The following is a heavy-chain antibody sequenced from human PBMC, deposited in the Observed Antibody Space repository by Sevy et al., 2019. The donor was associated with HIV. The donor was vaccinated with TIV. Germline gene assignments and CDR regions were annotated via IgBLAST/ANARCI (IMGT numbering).Heavy chain of an antibody. V-gene: IGHV3-48*02. CDR2: ISSSSSTI. Sequence: GESLKISCAASGFTFSSYSMNWVRQAPGKGLEWVSYISSSSSTIYYAGSVKGRFTISRDNAKNSLYLQMNSLRDEDTAVYYCARILSIWFGELFGDFDYWGQGTLVTVSS. J-gene: IGHJ4*02. CDR3: ARILSIWFGELFGDFDY. D-gene: IGHD3-10*01. CDR1: GFTFSSYS.